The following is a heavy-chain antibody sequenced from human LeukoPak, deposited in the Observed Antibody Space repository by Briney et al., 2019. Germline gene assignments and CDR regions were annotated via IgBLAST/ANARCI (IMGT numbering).Heavy chain of an antibody. CDR3: ARGSGSHYNRFDY. J-gene: IGHJ4*02. Sequence: GGSLRLSCAASGFTFSSYSMNWVRQAPGKGLEWVAVISYDGSNKYYADSVKGRFTISRDNSKNTLYLQMNSLRAVDTAVYYCARGSGSHYNRFDYWGQGTLVTVSS. CDR2: ISYDGSNK. D-gene: IGHD1-26*01. CDR1: GFTFSSYS. V-gene: IGHV3-30*03.